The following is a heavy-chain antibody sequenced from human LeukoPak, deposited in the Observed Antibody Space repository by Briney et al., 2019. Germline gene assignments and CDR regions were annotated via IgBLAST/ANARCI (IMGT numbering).Heavy chain of an antibody. CDR3: TTSGWFDH. J-gene: IGHJ5*02. V-gene: IGHV3-15*01. CDR2: IKSESDGGTT. Sequence: GGSLRLSCVASRFSFSQAWMSWVRQAPGKGLGWVGRIKSESDGGTTDSDAPLKGRFTISRDDSKTTLFLQMNSLQTEDTAVYYCTTSGWFDHWGQGTLVTVSS. CDR1: RFSFSQAW. D-gene: IGHD1-26*01.